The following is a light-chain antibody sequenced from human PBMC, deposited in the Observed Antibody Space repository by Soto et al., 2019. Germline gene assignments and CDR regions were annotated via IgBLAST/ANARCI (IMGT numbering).Light chain of an antibody. CDR2: GAS. J-gene: IGKJ5*01. V-gene: IGKV1-33*01. CDR3: QQYDSVFT. CDR1: QGITNY. Sequence: DIQMTQSPSSLSASVGDRVTITCQASQGITNYLNWYQQKPGKAPKLLIYGASNLETGVPSRFSGSGSGTDFTFTISSQQAEDIATYFCQQYDSVFTFGQGTRLEIK.